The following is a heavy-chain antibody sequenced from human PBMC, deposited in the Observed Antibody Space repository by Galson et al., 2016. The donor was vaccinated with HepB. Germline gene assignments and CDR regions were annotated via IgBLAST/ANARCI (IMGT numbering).Heavy chain of an antibody. D-gene: IGHD5-24*01. J-gene: IGHJ4*02. Sequence: SCKAGGYTFTNYAIHWVRQAPGQSLEWMGWIAGGNGNSRYSQQFQGRVTFTRDTSASIVYMEMSSLRSEDTAVFYCVRNAGGYNFGDWGQGSLVTVSS. V-gene: IGHV1-3*01. CDR2: IAGGNGNS. CDR1: GYTFTNYA. CDR3: VRNAGGYNFGD.